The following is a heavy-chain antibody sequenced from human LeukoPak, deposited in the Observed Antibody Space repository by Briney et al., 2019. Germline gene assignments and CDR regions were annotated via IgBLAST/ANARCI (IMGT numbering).Heavy chain of an antibody. CDR2: ISAYNGNT. D-gene: IGHD2-2*01. CDR3: ARNPLYCSSTSCFLSRPQTSEHRNYNWFDP. J-gene: IGHJ5*02. V-gene: IGHV1-18*04. Sequence: ASVKVSCKTSGYTFTGYYMHWVRQAPGQVLEWIGWISAYNGNTNYAQRLQGRVTMTTDTSTSTAYMELRSLRSDDTAVYYCARNPLYCSSTSCFLSRPQTSEHRNYNWFDPWGQGTLVTVSS. CDR1: GYTFTGYY.